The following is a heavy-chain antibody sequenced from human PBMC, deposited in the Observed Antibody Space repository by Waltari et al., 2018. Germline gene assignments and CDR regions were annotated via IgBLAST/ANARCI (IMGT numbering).Heavy chain of an antibody. CDR2: IYHSGRT. CDR3: VTSTGTVTSGFYYYYMDV. V-gene: IGHV4-38-2*02. Sequence: HVQLQESGPGLVKPSETLSLTCTVSGYSISRGYYGGWIRQPPGKGLEWIGSIYHSGRTNYHPSLKSRVTLSVDTSKNLFSLKLNSVTAADTAVYYCVTSTGTVTSGFYYYYMDVWAKGTTVTVSS. J-gene: IGHJ6*03. CDR1: GYSISRGYY. D-gene: IGHD4-17*01.